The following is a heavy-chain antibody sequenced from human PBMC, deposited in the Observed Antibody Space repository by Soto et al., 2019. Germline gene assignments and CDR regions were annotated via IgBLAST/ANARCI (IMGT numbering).Heavy chain of an antibody. CDR2: INPNSGGT. V-gene: IGHV1-2*02. D-gene: IGHD6-19*01. J-gene: IGHJ4*02. CDR1: GYTFTGYY. Sequence: QVQLVQSGAEVKKPGASVKVSCKASGYTFTGYYMHWVRQAPGQGLEWMGWINPNSGGTNYAQKFQGRVTITRDTSISTAYMELRRLRSNDTAVYYGARDNGYSSADEPFDCWGQGTLVTVSS. CDR3: ARDNGYSSADEPFDC.